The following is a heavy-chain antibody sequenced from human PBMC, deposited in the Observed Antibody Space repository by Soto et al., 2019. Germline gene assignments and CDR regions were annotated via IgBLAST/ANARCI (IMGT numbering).Heavy chain of an antibody. CDR2: ISSSGSTI. CDR1: GFTFSDYY. D-gene: IGHD2-15*01. J-gene: IGHJ6*03. CDR3: ARAATNYYYYMDV. V-gene: IGHV3-11*01. Sequence: PGGSLRLSCAASGFTFSDYYMSWIRQAPGKGLEWVSYISSSGSTIYYADSVKGRFTISRDNAKNSLYLQMNSLRAEDTAVYYCARAATNYYYYMDVWGKGTTVTVSS.